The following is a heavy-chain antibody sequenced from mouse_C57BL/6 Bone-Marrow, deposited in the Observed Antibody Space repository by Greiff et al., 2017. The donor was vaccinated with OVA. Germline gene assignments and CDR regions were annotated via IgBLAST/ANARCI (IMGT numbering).Heavy chain of an antibody. V-gene: IGHV1-81*01. J-gene: IGHJ3*01. CDR3: ARHDYDVGIAY. D-gene: IGHD2-4*01. CDR2: IYPRSGNT. Sequence: VQLQQSGAELARPGASVKLSCKASGYTFTSYGISWVKQRTGQGLEWIGEIYPRSGNTYYNEKFKGKATLTADKSSSTAYMELRSLTSEDSAVYFCARHDYDVGIAYWGQGTLVTVSA. CDR1: GYTFTSYG.